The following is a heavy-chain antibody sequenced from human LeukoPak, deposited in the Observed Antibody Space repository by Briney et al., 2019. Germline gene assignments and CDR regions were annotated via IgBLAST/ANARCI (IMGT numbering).Heavy chain of an antibody. CDR1: GFTFGSYA. CDR3: ARGRTICSGGSCYSRYFDY. CDR2: ISDSGGST. J-gene: IGHJ4*02. D-gene: IGHD2-15*01. V-gene: IGHV3-23*01. Sequence: GGSLRLSCAASGFTFGSYAMSWVRQAPGKGLEWVSAISDSGGSTYYADSVKGRFTISRDNAKNSLYLQMNSLRAEDTAVYYCARGRTICSGGSCYSRYFDYWGQGTLVTVSS.